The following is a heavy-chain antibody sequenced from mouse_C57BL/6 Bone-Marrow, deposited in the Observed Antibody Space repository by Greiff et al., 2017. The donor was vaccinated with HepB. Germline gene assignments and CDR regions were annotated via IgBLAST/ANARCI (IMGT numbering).Heavy chain of an antibody. CDR1: EYEFPSHD. CDR2: INSDGGST. CDR3: ASLDSSGLWFAY. J-gene: IGHJ3*01. Sequence: EVKVEESGGGLVQPGESLKLSCESNEYEFPSHDMSWVRKTPEKRLELVAAINSDGGSTYYPDTMERRFIISRDNTKKTLYLQMSSLRSEDTALYYCASLDSSGLWFAYWGQGTLVTVSA. V-gene: IGHV5-2*03. D-gene: IGHD3-2*02.